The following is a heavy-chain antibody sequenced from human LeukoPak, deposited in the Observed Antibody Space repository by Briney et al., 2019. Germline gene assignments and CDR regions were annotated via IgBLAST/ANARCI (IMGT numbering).Heavy chain of an antibody. V-gene: IGHV3-33*01. D-gene: IGHD3-16*02. CDR3: ARDLDIDMMTFGGVIVTPPAY. CDR1: GFTFSSYG. J-gene: IGHJ4*02. Sequence: GRSLRLSCAASGFTFSSYGMHWVRQAPGKGLEWVAVIWYDGSNKYYADSVKGRFTISRDNSKNTLYLQMNSLRAEDTAVYYCARDLDIDMMTFGGVIVTPPAYWGQGTLVTVSS. CDR2: IWYDGSNK.